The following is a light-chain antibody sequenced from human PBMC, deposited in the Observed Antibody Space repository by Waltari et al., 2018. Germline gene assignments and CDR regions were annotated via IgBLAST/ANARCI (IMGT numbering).Light chain of an antibody. Sequence: DIVMTQSPDSLAVSLGEMATNNCKSSQSVLYNSNNKNYLSWYQQKPGQPPKLLIYWASTRESGVPDRFSGSGSETDFTLTISSLQTEDVAVYYCHQYYSSPRTFGQGTKLEIK. V-gene: IGKV4-1*01. J-gene: IGKJ2*01. CDR1: QSVLYNSNNKNY. CDR2: WAS. CDR3: HQYYSSPRT.